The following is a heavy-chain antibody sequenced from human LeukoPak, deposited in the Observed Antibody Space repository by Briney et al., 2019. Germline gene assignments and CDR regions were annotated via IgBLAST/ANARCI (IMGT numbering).Heavy chain of an antibody. V-gene: IGHV4-61*02. CDR1: GGSISSGSYY. D-gene: IGHD1-26*01. Sequence: SETLSLTCTVSGGSISSGSYYWSWIRQPAGKGLEWIGRISTSGSTNYNPSLKSRVTISVDTSKNQFSLKLSSVTAADTAVYYCATGPKWELDFDYWGQGTLVTVSS. CDR2: ISTSGST. J-gene: IGHJ4*02. CDR3: ATGPKWELDFDY.